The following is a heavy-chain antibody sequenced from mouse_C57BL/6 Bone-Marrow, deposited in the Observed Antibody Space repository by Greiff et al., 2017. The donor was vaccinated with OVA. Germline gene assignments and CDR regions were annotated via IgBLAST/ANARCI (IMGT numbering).Heavy chain of an antibody. CDR1: GYAFSSSW. D-gene: IGHD2-4*01. Sequence: QVQLQQSGPELVKPGASVKISCKASGYAFSSSWMNWVKQRPGKGLEWIGRIYPGDGDTNYNGKFKGKATLTADKSSSTAYMQRSSLTSEDSAVYFCASSIYYDYDRYFDVWGTGTTVTVSS. CDR3: ASSIYYDYDRYFDV. V-gene: IGHV1-82*01. CDR2: IYPGDGDT. J-gene: IGHJ1*03.